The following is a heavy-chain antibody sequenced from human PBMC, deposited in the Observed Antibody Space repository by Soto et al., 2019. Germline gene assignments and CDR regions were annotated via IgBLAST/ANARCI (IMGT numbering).Heavy chain of an antibody. CDR1: GFTFSSYA. V-gene: IGHV3-30*04. Sequence: GGSLRLSCAASGFTFSSYAMHWVRQAPGKGLEWVAVISYDGSNKYYADSVKGRFTISRDNSKNTLYLQMNSLRAEDTAVYYCARGRIYSGYDYADAFDIWGQGTMVTVSS. CDR2: ISYDGSNK. J-gene: IGHJ3*02. D-gene: IGHD5-12*01. CDR3: ARGRIYSGYDYADAFDI.